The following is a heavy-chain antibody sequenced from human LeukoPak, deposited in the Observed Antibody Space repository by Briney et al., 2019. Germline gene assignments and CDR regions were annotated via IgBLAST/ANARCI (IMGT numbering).Heavy chain of an antibody. CDR3: ARHSIVGALYYYYYGMDV. D-gene: IGHD1-26*01. J-gene: IGHJ6*02. CDR1: GGSISSYY. V-gene: IGHV4-59*08. Sequence: PSETLSLTCTVSGGSISSYYWSWIRQPPGKGLEWIGYIYYSGSTNYNPSLKSRVTISVDTSKNQFSLKLSPVTAADTAVYYCARHSIVGALYYYYYGMDVWGQGTTVTVSS. CDR2: IYYSGST.